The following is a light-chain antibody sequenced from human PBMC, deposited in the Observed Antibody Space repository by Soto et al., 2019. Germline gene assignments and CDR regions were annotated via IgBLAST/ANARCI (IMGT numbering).Light chain of an antibody. CDR2: DAS. CDR1: QSVNSD. V-gene: IGKV3-15*01. CDR3: QQYYKWPPWT. J-gene: IGKJ1*01. Sequence: ELVMTQSPATLSVSPGERATLSCRASQSVNSDLAWYQQKPGQAPRLLIYDASTRATGIPARFSGSGSGTEFTLTISNLQSEDFAVYYCQQYYKWPPWTFGQGTMVEIK.